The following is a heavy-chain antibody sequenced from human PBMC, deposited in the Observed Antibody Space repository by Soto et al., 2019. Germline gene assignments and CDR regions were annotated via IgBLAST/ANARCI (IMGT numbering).Heavy chain of an antibody. V-gene: IGHV3-30-3*01. Sequence: QVQLVESGGGVVQPGRSLRLSCAASGFTFSSSAMHWVRQAPGKGLEWVTIILYDGSNKYYAESVTGRFTISRDNSKNTLYLQMNSLRGEDTAVYYCARGAGRDGMDVWGQGTTVIVSS. J-gene: IGHJ6*02. CDR3: ARGAGRDGMDV. CDR2: ILYDGSNK. CDR1: GFTFSSSA.